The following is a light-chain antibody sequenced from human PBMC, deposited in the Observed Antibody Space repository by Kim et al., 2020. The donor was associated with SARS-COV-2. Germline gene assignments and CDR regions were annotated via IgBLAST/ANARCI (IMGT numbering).Light chain of an antibody. V-gene: IGLV2-8*01. CDR1: SRDVGYYNY. Sequence: GQSVTISCTGASRDVGYYNYVSWYQQHPGKAPKLMIYEVTKRPSGVPDRFSGSKSGNTASLTVSGLQAEDEADYYCSSYASSNAWVFGGGTQLTVL. CDR2: EVT. J-gene: IGLJ3*02. CDR3: SSYASSNAWV.